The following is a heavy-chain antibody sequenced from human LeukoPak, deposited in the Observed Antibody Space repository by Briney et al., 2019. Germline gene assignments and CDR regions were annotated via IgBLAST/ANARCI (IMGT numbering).Heavy chain of an antibody. V-gene: IGHV4-59*01. CDR2: IHYSGST. J-gene: IGHJ4*02. D-gene: IGHD6-19*01. CDR3: ARGGYSSGWYVFDY. Sequence: SETLSLTCTVSGGSIVNYYWGWIRQPPGKGLDWIGYIHYSGSTNYNPSLKSRVTLSVDTSKNQFSLKLTSVTAADTAVYYCARGGYSSGWYVFDYWGQGTLVTVSS. CDR1: GGSIVNYY.